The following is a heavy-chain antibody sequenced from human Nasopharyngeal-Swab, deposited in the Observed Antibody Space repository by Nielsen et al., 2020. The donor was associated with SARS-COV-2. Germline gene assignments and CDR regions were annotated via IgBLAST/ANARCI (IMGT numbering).Heavy chain of an antibody. V-gene: IGHV1-8*01. D-gene: IGHD5-18*01. J-gene: IGHJ6*02. CDR2: RNPNSGNT. Sequence: ASVKVSCTASGYTFTSYDINCVRQATGQGLEWMGWRNPNSGNTGYAQKFQGRVTMTRNTSISTAYMELSSLRSEDTAVYYCARDRGAAMAGRGWIGGVYYYGMDVWGQGTTVTVSS. CDR1: GYTFTSYD. CDR3: ARDRGAAMAGRGWIGGVYYYGMDV.